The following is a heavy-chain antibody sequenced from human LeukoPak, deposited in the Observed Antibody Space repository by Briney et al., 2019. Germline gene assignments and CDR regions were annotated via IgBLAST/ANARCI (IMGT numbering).Heavy chain of an antibody. CDR1: GYTFTSYD. CDR3: ARLGYSYGLGYYMDV. Sequence: GASVKVSCKASGYTFTSYDINWVRQAPGQGLEWMGWMNPNSGNTGYAQKFQGRVTITRNTSISTAYMELSSLRSEDTAVYYCARLGYSYGLGYYMDVWGKGTTVTVSS. CDR2: MNPNSGNT. D-gene: IGHD5-18*01. J-gene: IGHJ6*03. V-gene: IGHV1-8*03.